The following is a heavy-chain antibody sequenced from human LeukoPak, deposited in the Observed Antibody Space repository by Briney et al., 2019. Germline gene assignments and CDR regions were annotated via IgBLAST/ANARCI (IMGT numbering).Heavy chain of an antibody. J-gene: IGHJ5*02. CDR2: IYYSGST. V-gene: IGHV4-59*08. CDR1: GGSISSYY. Sequence: SETLSLTCTVSGGSISSYYWSWIRQPPGKGLEWIGYIYYSGSTNYNPSLKSRVTISVDTSKNQFSLKLSFVTAADTAVYYCARHVGYCSSTSCYPWFDPWGQGTLVTVSS. D-gene: IGHD2-2*01. CDR3: ARHVGYCSSTSCYPWFDP.